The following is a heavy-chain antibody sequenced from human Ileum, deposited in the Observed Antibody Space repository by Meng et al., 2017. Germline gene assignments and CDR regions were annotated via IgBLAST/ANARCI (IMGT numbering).Heavy chain of an antibody. CDR1: GGSIGNYY. Sequence: QVQLQESGPGLVKPSETLSLTCSVSGGSIGNYYWSWIRQSPGNELEWIAYIYYHGNTNYNPSLKSRVTISVDTSKNYFSLKLTSVTAADTAIYYCARHIDLSHLGVFSGGSLEMYFALWGHGTLVTVSS. D-gene: IGHD1-26*01. V-gene: IGHV4-59*08. CDR2: IYYHGNT. CDR3: ARHIDLSHLGVFSGGSLEMYFAL. J-gene: IGHJ2*01.